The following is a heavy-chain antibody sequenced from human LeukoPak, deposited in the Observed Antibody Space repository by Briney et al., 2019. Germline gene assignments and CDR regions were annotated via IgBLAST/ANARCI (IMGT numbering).Heavy chain of an antibody. Sequence: GGSLRLSCAASGFSFSRYWMNWVRQAPGKGLEWVANIKGDGHEKNYVDSVKGRFSISRDNARNSLYLQMDGLRAEDTAVYYCAKEGAYPIITYDYWGQGALVTVSS. J-gene: IGHJ4*02. CDR1: GFSFSRYW. CDR3: AKEGAYPIITYDY. CDR2: IKGDGHEK. D-gene: IGHD3-10*01. V-gene: IGHV3-7*01.